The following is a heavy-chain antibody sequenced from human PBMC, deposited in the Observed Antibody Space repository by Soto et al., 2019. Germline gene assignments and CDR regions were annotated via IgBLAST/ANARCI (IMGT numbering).Heavy chain of an antibody. CDR2: IYHSGST. V-gene: IGHV4-30-2*01. CDR3: ARGPPLGY. CDR1: GGSISRGGYS. Sequence: PPETLSLTCAVSGGSISRGGYSWSWIRQPPGKGLECIGYIYHSGSTYYSPSLKSRVTISVDRSKNQFSLKLSSVTAADTAVYYCARGPPLGYWGQGTLVTVSS. J-gene: IGHJ4*02.